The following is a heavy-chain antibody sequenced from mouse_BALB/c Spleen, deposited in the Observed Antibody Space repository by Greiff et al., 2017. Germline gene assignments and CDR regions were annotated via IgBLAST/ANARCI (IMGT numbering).Heavy chain of an antibody. CDR1: GYTFTSYW. V-gene: IGHV1-59*01. J-gene: IGHJ3*01. CDR2: IDPSDSYT. Sequence: QVQLQQSGAELVRPGASVKMSCKASGYTFTSYWMHWVKQRPGQGLEWIGVIDPSDSYTSYNQKFKGKATLTVDTSSSTAYMQLSSLTSEDSAVYYCTSNWDAWFAYWGQGTLVTVSA. D-gene: IGHD4-1*01. CDR3: TSNWDAWFAY.